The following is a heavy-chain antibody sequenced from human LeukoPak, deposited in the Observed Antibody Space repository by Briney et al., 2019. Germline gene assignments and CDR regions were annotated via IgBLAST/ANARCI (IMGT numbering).Heavy chain of an antibody. V-gene: IGHV3-30*04. CDR2: ISYDGSNK. CDR3: ARDIYDSSGYYYGRFGY. CDR1: GFTFSSYA. Sequence: GGSLRLSCAASGFTFSSYAMHWVRQAPGKGLEWVAVISYDGSNKYYADSVKGRFTISRDNSKNTLYLQMNSLRAEDTAVYYCARDIYDSSGYYYGRFGYWGQGTLVTVSS. D-gene: IGHD3-22*01. J-gene: IGHJ4*02.